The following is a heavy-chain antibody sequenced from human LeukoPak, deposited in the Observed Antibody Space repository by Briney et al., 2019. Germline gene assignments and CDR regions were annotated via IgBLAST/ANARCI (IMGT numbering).Heavy chain of an antibody. CDR3: ARDNYPLDYYYYMDV. CDR1: GFTFSSYS. D-gene: IGHD4-11*01. CDR2: ISSSSSTI. V-gene: IGHV3-48*01. Sequence: GGSLRLSCAASGFTFSSYSMNWVRQAPGKGLEWVSYISSSSSTIYYADSVKGRFTISRDNAKSSLYLQMNSLRAEDTAVYYCARDNYPLDYYYYMDVWGKGTTVTVS. J-gene: IGHJ6*03.